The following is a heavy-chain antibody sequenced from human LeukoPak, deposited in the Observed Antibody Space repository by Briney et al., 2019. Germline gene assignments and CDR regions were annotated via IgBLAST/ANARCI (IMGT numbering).Heavy chain of an antibody. Sequence: ASVKVSCKVSGYTLTELSMHWVRQAPGKGLEWVGGFDPEDGETIYAQKFQGRVTMTEDTSTDTAYMELSSLRSEDTAVYYCATADRLAVLRFLEWFPFDYWGQGTLVTVSS. J-gene: IGHJ4*02. CDR3: ATADRLAVLRFLEWFPFDY. CDR1: GYTLTELS. CDR2: FDPEDGET. V-gene: IGHV1-24*01. D-gene: IGHD3-3*01.